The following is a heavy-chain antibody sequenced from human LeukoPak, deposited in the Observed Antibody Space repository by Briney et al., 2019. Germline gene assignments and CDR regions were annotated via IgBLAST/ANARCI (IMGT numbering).Heavy chain of an antibody. Sequence: GGSLRLSCAGSGLSFNTYSMNWLRQAPGKGLEGISYISVRGDTTFYADSVEGRFTISRDTAKNSLYLLMNSLRVEDTAVYYCARDDGRRWFDPWGQGTRVTVSS. CDR2: ISVRGDTT. J-gene: IGHJ5*02. CDR1: GLSFNTYS. CDR3: ARDDGRRWFDP. V-gene: IGHV3-48*01.